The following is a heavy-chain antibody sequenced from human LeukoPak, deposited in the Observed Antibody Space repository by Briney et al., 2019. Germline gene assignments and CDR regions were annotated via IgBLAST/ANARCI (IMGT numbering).Heavy chain of an antibody. CDR3: ARPGIYYGSGSYYNGPSYFDY. D-gene: IGHD3-10*01. CDR1: GGSISSSNW. Sequence: SETLSLTCAVSGGSISSSNWWSWVRQPPGKGLEWIGEIYHSGSTNYNPSLKSRVTISVDTSKNQFSLKLSSVTAADTAVYYCARPGIYYGSGSYYNGPSYFDYWGQGTLVTVSS. J-gene: IGHJ4*02. V-gene: IGHV4-4*02. CDR2: IYHSGST.